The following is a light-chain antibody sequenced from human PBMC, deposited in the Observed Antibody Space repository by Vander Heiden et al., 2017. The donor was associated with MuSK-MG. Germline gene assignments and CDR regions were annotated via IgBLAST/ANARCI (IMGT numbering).Light chain of an antibody. CDR1: RSVNTY. Sequence: EIVLTQSPATLSLSPGAWATRSCRASRSVNTYLAWYQQRPGQAPRLLIYDASNRAAGLPARFNGSGSGTDFTLTISNIEPEDFAVYSCQQRADWPPHTFGQGTRLEIK. J-gene: IGKJ5*01. CDR3: QQRADWPPHT. CDR2: DAS. V-gene: IGKV3-11*01.